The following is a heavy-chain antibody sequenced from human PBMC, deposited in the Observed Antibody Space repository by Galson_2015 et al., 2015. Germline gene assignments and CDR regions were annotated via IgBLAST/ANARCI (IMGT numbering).Heavy chain of an antibody. V-gene: IGHV1-18*01. CDR1: GYTFTSYG. D-gene: IGHD4-17*01. CDR2: ISAYNGNT. J-gene: IGHJ4*01. CDR3: ARDKGFKVTTNFDY. Sequence: SCKASGYTFTSYGLSWVRQAPGQGLEWMGWISAYNGNTNYAQKLQGRVTMTTDTSTSTAYMELRSLRSDDTAVYYCARDKGFKVTTNFDYWGHGTLVTVSS.